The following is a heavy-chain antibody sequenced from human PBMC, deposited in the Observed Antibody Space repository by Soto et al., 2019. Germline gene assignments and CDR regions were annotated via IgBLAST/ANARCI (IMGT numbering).Heavy chain of an antibody. CDR2: INSDGSST. J-gene: IGHJ6*02. V-gene: IGHV3-74*01. Sequence: GSLRLSCAASGFTFSSYWMHWVRQAPGKGLVWVSRINSDGSSTSYADSVKGRFTISRDNAKNTLYLQMNSLRAEDTAVYYCARAFFWSGPFYYYYGMDVWGQGTTVTVSS. CDR1: GFTFSSYW. D-gene: IGHD3-3*01. CDR3: ARAFFWSGPFYYYYGMDV.